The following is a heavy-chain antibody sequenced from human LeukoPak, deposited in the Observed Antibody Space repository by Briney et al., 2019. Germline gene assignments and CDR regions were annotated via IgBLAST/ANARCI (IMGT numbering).Heavy chain of an antibody. CDR1: GFSFTKHW. CDR3: VRHDTPGSYPDY. J-gene: IGHJ4*02. D-gene: IGHD3-10*01. V-gene: IGHV5-51*01. Sequence: GESLKISCKASGFSFTKHWIGWVRQMPGKGLEWMGMIYPGDSDLRYNSPFGGQVTISADKAIGTAYLQWSSLKASDTAMFYCVRHDTPGSYPDYWGQGTLVTVSS. CDR2: IYPGDSDL.